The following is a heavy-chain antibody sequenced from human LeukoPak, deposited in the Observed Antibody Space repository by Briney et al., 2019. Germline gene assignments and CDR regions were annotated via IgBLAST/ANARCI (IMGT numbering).Heavy chain of an antibody. J-gene: IGHJ4*02. Sequence: PSETLSLTCSVTDYPISSGYFWGWIRQPPQKGLEWIATISRSGSTYFNPSLKSRVIVSIDASKNQFSLSLTSVTAADTAVYYCAREHCAGGYCYFLDYWGQGTLVTVSS. CDR2: ISRSGST. CDR3: AREHCAGGYCYFLDY. V-gene: IGHV4-38-2*02. D-gene: IGHD3-16*02. CDR1: DYPISSGYF.